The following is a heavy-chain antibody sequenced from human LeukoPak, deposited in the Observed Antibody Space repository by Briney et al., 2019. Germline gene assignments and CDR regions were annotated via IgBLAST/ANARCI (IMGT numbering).Heavy chain of an antibody. D-gene: IGHD3-10*01. CDR3: ASSYYYGSGSYYGLVYFDY. J-gene: IGHJ4*02. Sequence: PSETLSLTCTVSGGSISSYYWSWVRQPPGKGREWVGYIYYSGSTNYNPSLKSRVTISVDTSKNQFSLKLSSVTAADTAVYYCASSYYYGSGSYYGLVYFDYWGQGTLVTVSS. CDR2: IYYSGST. CDR1: GGSISSYY. V-gene: IGHV4-59*01.